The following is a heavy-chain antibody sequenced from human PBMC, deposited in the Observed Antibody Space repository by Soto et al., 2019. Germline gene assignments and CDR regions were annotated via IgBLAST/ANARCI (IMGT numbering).Heavy chain of an antibody. J-gene: IGHJ6*03. V-gene: IGHV2-5*02. CDR2: IYWDDDK. Sequence: GPTLVNPTQTLTLTCTFSGFSLSTSGVGVGWIRQPPGKALEWLALIYWDDDKRYSPSLKSRLTITKDTSKNQVVLTMTNMDPVDTATYYCAHSHIETYYGSGRLEYYYYYYMDVWGKGTTVTVSS. D-gene: IGHD3-10*01. CDR1: GFSLSTSGVG. CDR3: AHSHIETYYGSGRLEYYYYYYMDV.